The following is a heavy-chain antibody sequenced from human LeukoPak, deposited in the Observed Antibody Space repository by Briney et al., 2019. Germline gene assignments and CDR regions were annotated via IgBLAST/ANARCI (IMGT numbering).Heavy chain of an antibody. V-gene: IGHV3-74*01. D-gene: IGHD6-19*01. Sequence: GGSLRLSCEASGFTFSSYWMHWVRQASGKGLVWVSRINSDGSITSYADSEKGRFTISRDNAKNTLYLQMNSLRVEDTAMYYCARDGILVAGTVDWFDPWGQGTLVTVSS. CDR3: ARDGILVAGTVDWFDP. CDR2: INSDGSIT. CDR1: GFTFSSYW. J-gene: IGHJ5*02.